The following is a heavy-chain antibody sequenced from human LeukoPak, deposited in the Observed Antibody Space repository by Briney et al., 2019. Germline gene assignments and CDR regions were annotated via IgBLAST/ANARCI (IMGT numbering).Heavy chain of an antibody. CDR1: GHSFSSDSF. Sequence: SETLSLTCGVSGHSFSSDSFWGWIRQPPGLGLEWIGSIHERGSTFYNPSLKSRVTISIDTSKNQFSLNVNSVTAADTAVYYCARASRPSNSWFDPWGQGTVVTVSS. D-gene: IGHD6-6*01. V-gene: IGHV4-38-2*01. CDR3: ARASRPSNSWFDP. CDR2: IHERGST. J-gene: IGHJ5*02.